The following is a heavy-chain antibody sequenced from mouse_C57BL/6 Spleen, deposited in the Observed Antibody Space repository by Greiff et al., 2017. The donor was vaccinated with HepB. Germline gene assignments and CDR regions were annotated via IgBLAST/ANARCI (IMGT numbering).Heavy chain of an antibody. J-gene: IGHJ2*01. Sequence: QVQLKQPGAELVKPGASVKMSCKASGYTFTSYWITWVKQRPGQGLEWIGDIYPGSGSTNYNEKFKSKATLTVDTSSSTAYMQLSSLTSEDSAVYYCARFYYGSRYYFDYWGQGTTLTVSS. D-gene: IGHD1-1*01. CDR1: GYTFTSYW. CDR2: IYPGSGST. V-gene: IGHV1-55*01. CDR3: ARFYYGSRYYFDY.